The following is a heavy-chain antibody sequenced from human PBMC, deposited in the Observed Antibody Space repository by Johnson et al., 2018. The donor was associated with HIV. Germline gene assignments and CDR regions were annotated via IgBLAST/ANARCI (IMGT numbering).Heavy chain of an antibody. CDR3: ARDQGYNGFEPDAFDI. Sequence: QVQLVESGGGVVQPGRSLRLSCAASGFTFSSYGMHWVRQAPGKGLESVAVIWYDGSNKYYEDSVRGRFTISRDNSKNTLYLQMNRLRAEDTAVYFCARDQGYNGFEPDAFDIWGRGTMVTVSS. J-gene: IGHJ3*02. V-gene: IGHV3-33*01. CDR1: GFTFSSYG. D-gene: IGHD5-12*01. CDR2: IWYDGSNK.